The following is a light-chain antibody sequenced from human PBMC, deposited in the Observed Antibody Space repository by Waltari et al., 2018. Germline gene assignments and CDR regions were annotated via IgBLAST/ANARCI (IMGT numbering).Light chain of an antibody. CDR2: AAS. J-gene: IGKJ2*01. Sequence: DIQMTPSPSSLSASVGDRVTITCRASQSISSYLNWYQQKPGKAPKLLIYAASSLQRGVPSRFSGSGSGTDFTLTISSLQPEDFATYYCQQSYSTPHTFGQGTKLEIK. V-gene: IGKV1-39*01. CDR1: QSISSY. CDR3: QQSYSTPHT.